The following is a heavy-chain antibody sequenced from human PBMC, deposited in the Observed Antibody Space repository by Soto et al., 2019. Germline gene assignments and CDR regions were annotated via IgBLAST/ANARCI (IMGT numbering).Heavy chain of an antibody. CDR3: AKSRVFIGAIVTLLDS. D-gene: IGHD3-16*02. CDR1: GFTFSSYA. Sequence: PGGSLRLSCATSGFTFSSYAMVWVRQAAEKGLEWVASISNNGDTAYYADSVKGRFTISRGNSENTLYLQMNGLRADDPALYFCAKSRVFIGAIVTLLDSWGQGTQVTVSS. V-gene: IGHV3-23*01. J-gene: IGHJ4*02. CDR2: ISNNGDTA.